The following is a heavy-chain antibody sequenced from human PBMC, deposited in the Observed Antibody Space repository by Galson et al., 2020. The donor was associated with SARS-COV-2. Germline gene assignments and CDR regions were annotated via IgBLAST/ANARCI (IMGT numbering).Heavy chain of an antibody. CDR3: VKHSWIAVADFDS. D-gene: IGHD6-19*01. CDR2: NRGSYTT. J-gene: IGHJ4*02. Sequence: GGSLRLSCEASEFTFASYVMSWVRQAPGKGPEWVSGNRGSYTTHYADSVKGRFTISRDNSENTLHLQMNSLKVEDTAVYYCVKHSWIAVADFDSWGQGTLVSVSS. V-gene: IGHV3-23*01. CDR1: EFTFASYV.